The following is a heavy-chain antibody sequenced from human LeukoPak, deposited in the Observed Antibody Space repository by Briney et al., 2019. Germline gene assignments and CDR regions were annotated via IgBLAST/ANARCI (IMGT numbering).Heavy chain of an antibody. CDR3: ARDAPEEDYGDYLLVY. CDR1: GYTFTSYA. V-gene: IGHV1-3*01. D-gene: IGHD4-17*01. CDR2: INAGNGNT. Sequence: ASVKASCKASGYTFTSYAMHWVRQAPGQRLEWMGWINAGNGNTKYSQKFQGRVTITRDTSASTAYMELSSLRSEDTAVYYCARDAPEEDYGDYLLVYWGQGTLVTVSS. J-gene: IGHJ4*02.